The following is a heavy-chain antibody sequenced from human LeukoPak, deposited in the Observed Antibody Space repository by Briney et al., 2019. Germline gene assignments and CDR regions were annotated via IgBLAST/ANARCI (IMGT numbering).Heavy chain of an antibody. J-gene: IGHJ4*02. D-gene: IGHD1-14*01. CDR2: IHSSGST. CDR1: GDSISSGRYY. CDR3: ARHPLDMWGASPEGPDY. V-gene: IGHV4-61*02. Sequence: PSETLSLTCTVSGDSISSGRYYWSWIRQPAGKGLEWIGRIHSSGSTYYNPSLKSRVTISVDTSKNQFSLKLSSVTAADTAVYYCARHPLDMWGASPEGPDYWGQGTLVTVSS.